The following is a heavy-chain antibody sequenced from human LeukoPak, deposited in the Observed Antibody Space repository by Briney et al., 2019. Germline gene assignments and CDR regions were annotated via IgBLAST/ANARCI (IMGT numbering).Heavy chain of an antibody. V-gene: IGHV1-69*06. Sequence: AVTVSCKASGGTFSSYAISWVRQAPGQGLEWMGGIIPIFGTANYAQKFQGRVTITADKSTSTAYMELSSLRSEDTAVYCCAGGQLLFNYFDYWGQGTLVTVSS. CDR1: GGTFSSYA. D-gene: IGHD2-2*01. J-gene: IGHJ4*02. CDR3: AGGQLLFNYFDY. CDR2: IIPIFGTA.